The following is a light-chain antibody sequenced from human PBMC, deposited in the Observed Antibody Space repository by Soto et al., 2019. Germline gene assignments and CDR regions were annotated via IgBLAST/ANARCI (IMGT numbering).Light chain of an antibody. CDR2: EVS. V-gene: IGLV2-8*01. Sequence: QSALTQPASVSGSPGQSITISCTGTSSDIGGYNYVSWYQQHPGKAPKLMIYEVSKRPSGVPDRFSGSKSGNTASLTVSGLQADEEADYYCSSYAGSDTPFVFGTGTKLTVL. CDR1: SSDIGGYNY. CDR3: SSYAGSDTPFV. J-gene: IGLJ1*01.